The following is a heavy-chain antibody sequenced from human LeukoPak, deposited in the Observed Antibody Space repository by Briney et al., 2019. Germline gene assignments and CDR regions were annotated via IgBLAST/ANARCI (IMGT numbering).Heavy chain of an antibody. V-gene: IGHV3-30*02. CDR1: GFTFSSYG. CDR2: IRYDGSNK. J-gene: IGHJ4*02. D-gene: IGHD3-10*01. CDR3: AKTVWFGELFPFDY. Sequence: GGSLRLSCAASGFTFSSYGMHWVRQAPGKGLEWVAFIRYDGSNKYYADSVKGRFTISRDNAKNSLYLQMNSLRAEDTAVYYCAKTVWFGELFPFDYWGQGTLVTVSS.